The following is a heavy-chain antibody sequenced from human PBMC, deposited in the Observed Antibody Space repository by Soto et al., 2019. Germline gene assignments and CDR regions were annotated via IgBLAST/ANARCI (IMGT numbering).Heavy chain of an antibody. J-gene: IGHJ6*02. V-gene: IGHV1-69*13. CDR3: ARGGYYYDSSGYYYEADYGMDV. CDR2: IIPIFGTA. Sequence: SVKVSCKTSGGTFSSSAISWVRQAPGQGLEWMGGIIPIFGTANYAQKFQGRVTITADEFTSTAYMELSSLRSEDTAVYFCARGGYYYDSSGYYYEADYGMDVWGQGTTVTVSS. CDR1: GGTFSSSA. D-gene: IGHD3-22*01.